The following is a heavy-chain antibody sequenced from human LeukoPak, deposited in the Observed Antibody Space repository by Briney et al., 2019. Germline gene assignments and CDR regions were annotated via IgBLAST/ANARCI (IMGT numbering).Heavy chain of an antibody. V-gene: IGHV3-30-3*01. CDR2: ISYDGSNK. D-gene: IGHD5-18*01. CDR1: GFTFSSYA. J-gene: IGHJ4*02. CDR3: ARAHQGDTAEAFDY. Sequence: PGRSLRLSCAASGFTFSSYAMHWVRQAPGKGLEWVAVISYDGSNKYYADSVKGRFTISRDNSKNTLYLQMNSLRAEDTAVYYCARAHQGDTAEAFDYWGQGTLVTVSS.